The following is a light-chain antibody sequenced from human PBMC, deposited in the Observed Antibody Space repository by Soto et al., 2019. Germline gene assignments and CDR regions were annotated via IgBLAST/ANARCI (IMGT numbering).Light chain of an antibody. CDR3: QTWGAGIRV. Sequence: QPVLTQSPSASASLGASVKLTCTLSSGHSSHAIAWHQQQPEKGPRYLMKLNSDGSHSKGDGIPDCFSGSSSGAERYLTISSLQSEDEADYYCQTWGAGIRVFGGGTKLTVL. V-gene: IGLV4-69*01. CDR2: LNSDGSH. CDR1: SGHSSHA. J-gene: IGLJ3*02.